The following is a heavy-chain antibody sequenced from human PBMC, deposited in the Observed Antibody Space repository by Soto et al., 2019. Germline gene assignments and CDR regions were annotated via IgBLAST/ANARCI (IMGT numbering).Heavy chain of an antibody. D-gene: IGHD4-4*01. Sequence: QVQLVESGGGVVQPGRSLRLSCAASGFTFSSYAMHWVRQAPGKGLEWVAVISYDGSNKYYADSVKGQFTISRDNSTNTLYLQMNSLRAEDTAVYYCARPLWRDDYNWGYFDLWGRGTLLTVSS. CDR1: GFTFSSYA. CDR2: ISYDGSNK. V-gene: IGHV3-30-3*01. CDR3: ARPLWRDDYNWGYFDL. J-gene: IGHJ2*01.